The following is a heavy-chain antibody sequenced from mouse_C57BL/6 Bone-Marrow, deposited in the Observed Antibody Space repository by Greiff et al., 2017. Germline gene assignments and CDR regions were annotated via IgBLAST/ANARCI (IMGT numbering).Heavy chain of an antibody. Sequence: QVQLQQSGPELVKPGVSVKISCKASGYTFTDYYINWVKQRPGQGLEWIGWIFPGSGSNYYNEKFKGKATLTVDKSSSTSYMLLSSLTSEDSAVYFCAHLTTVVDGGYWGQGTTLTVSS. CDR2: IFPGSGSN. CDR3: AHLTTVVDGGY. D-gene: IGHD1-1*01. CDR1: GYTFTDYY. V-gene: IGHV1-75*01. J-gene: IGHJ2*01.